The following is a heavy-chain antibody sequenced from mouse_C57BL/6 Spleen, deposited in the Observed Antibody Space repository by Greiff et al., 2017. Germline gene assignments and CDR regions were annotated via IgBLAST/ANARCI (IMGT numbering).Heavy chain of an antibody. CDR1: GFTFSDYY. J-gene: IGHJ1*03. Sequence: EVMLVESEGGLVQPGSSMKLSCTASGFTFSDYYMAWVRQVPEKGLEWVANINYDGSSTYYLDSLKSRFIISRDNAKNILYLQMSSLKSEDTATYYCARDSSYYYGSSPYWYFDVWGTGTTVTVSS. CDR2: INYDGSST. CDR3: ARDSSYYYGSSPYWYFDV. V-gene: IGHV5-16*01. D-gene: IGHD1-1*01.